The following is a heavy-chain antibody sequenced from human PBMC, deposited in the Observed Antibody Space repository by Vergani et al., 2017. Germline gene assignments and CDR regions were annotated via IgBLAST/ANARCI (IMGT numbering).Heavy chain of an antibody. CDR3: ARHTTYTDY. Sequence: EVELVQSGPEMRKPGESLKISCKGSEYSFGNYWIGWVRQMPGKDLEWMGIIYPADSDTRYSPSFQGQVTISADKSISTAFLQWDSLKASDTALYYCARHTTYTDYWGQGTLVTVSS. CDR2: IYPADSDT. V-gene: IGHV5-51*01. D-gene: IGHD1-1*01. CDR1: EYSFGNYW. J-gene: IGHJ4*02.